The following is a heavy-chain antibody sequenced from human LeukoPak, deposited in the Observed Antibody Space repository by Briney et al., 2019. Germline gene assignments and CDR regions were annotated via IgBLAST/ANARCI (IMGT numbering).Heavy chain of an antibody. Sequence: PGTSLRLSCAASGFTFTSYTMHWVRQPPGQGLEWVAATSYDGGNRYYADYVKGRFTISRDNSNNTLFLQMKSLRPKDTAVYFCARKSLWFKYYDYWGQGIWVTVSS. D-gene: IGHD2-21*01. CDR1: GFTFTSYT. V-gene: IGHV3-30*01. CDR2: TSYDGGNR. J-gene: IGHJ4*02. CDR3: ARKSLWFKYYDY.